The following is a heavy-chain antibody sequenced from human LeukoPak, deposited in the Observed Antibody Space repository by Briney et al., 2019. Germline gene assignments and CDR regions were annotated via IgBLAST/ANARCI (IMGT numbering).Heavy chain of an antibody. J-gene: IGHJ4*02. V-gene: IGHV4-61*01. CDR1: GGSVSSGSYY. Sequence: SETLSLTCTVSGGSVSSGSYYWSWIRPPPGKGLEWIGYIYYSGSTNYNPSLKSRVTISVDTSKNQFSLKLSSVTAADTAVYYCARGGWSLDYWGQGTLVTVSS. D-gene: IGHD1-26*01. CDR3: ARGGWSLDY. CDR2: IYYSGST.